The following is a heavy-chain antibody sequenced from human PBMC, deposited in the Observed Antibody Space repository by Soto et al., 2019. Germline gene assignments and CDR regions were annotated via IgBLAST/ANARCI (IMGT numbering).Heavy chain of an antibody. CDR1: GGSISSGGYY. D-gene: IGHD4-17*01. CDR3: ARVPTVTTEFFDY. V-gene: IGHV4-31*03. CDR2: IYYSGST. J-gene: IGHJ4*02. Sequence: LSLTCTVSGGSISSGGYYWSWIRQHPGKGLEWIGYIYYSGSTYYNPSLKSRVTISVDTSKNQFSLKLSSVTAADTAVYYCARVPTVTTEFFDYWGQGTLVTSPQ.